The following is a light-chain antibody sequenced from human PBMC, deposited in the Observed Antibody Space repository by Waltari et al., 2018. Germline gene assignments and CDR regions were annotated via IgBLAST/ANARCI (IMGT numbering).Light chain of an antibody. Sequence: QTVVTQEPSLSVSPGGTATLTCALTSGSVSTTSYATWYQQTPGQPPRTLVYKGSSRSSGVPDRFSGSILGNKAALTITGAQADDESNYYCSLYMGSGIWVFGGGTKLTVL. J-gene: IGLJ3*02. V-gene: IGLV8-61*01. CDR2: KGS. CDR1: SGSVSTTSY. CDR3: SLYMGSGIWV.